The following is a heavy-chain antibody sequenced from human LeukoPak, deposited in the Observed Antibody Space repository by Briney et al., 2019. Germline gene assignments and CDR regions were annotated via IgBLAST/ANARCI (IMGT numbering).Heavy chain of an antibody. D-gene: IGHD1-26*01. CDR1: RGPISSHY. V-gene: IGHV4-59*11. CDR3: TRSRVSGSYFDYHSGMDV. CDR2: VSFSGTT. J-gene: IGHJ6*02. Sequence: SETLSHTCTVSRGPISSHYWSWIRQPPGKGLEWIGYVSFSGTTKYSPSLNSRVTISRDTSKNQFSLRVNSMTAADTAVYYCTRSRVSGSYFDYHSGMDVWGQGTTVIVS.